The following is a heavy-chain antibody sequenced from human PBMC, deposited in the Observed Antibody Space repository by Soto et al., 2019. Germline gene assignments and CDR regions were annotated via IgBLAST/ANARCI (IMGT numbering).Heavy chain of an antibody. CDR3: ARRPPVTTRVSSFDY. D-gene: IGHD4-17*01. V-gene: IGHV1-2*02. CDR1: GYTFTGYY. J-gene: IGHJ4*02. Sequence: GDSVKVSCKASGYTFTGYYMHWVRQAPGQGLEWMGWINPNSGGTNYAQKFQGRVTMTRDTSISTAYMELSRLRSDDTAVYYCARRPPVTTRVSSFDYWGQGTLVTVSS. CDR2: INPNSGGT.